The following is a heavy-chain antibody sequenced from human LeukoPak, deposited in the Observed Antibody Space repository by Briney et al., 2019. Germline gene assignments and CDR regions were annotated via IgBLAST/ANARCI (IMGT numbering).Heavy chain of an antibody. CDR1: GFTFADYG. CDR3: TRARYYGSASYYSDAFDV. J-gene: IGHJ3*01. Sequence: PGGSLRLSCTASGFTFADYGFSWVRQAPGKGLQWVTFIRSKTHGGAPEYAASAKGRFTVSRDDSKSIAYLQIDSLQTEDTAVYYCTRARYYGSASYYSDAFDVWGQGTLVTVSS. CDR2: IRSKTHGGAP. D-gene: IGHD3-10*01. V-gene: IGHV3-49*04.